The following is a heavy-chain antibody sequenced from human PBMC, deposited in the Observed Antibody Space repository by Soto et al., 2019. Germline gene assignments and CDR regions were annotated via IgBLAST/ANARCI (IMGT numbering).Heavy chain of an antibody. CDR2: ISAYNGNT. CDR1: GYTFTSYG. V-gene: IGHV1-18*01. CDR3: ASASGFGALFDP. D-gene: IGHD3-10*01. J-gene: IGHJ5*02. Sequence: QVQLVQSGAEVKKPGASVKVSCKASGYTFTSYGISWVRQAPGQGLEWMGWISAYNGNTNYAQKLQGRVTTTTYTTTSTAYMELRSLRSADTSVYSCASASGFGALFDPWGQGTLVTVSS.